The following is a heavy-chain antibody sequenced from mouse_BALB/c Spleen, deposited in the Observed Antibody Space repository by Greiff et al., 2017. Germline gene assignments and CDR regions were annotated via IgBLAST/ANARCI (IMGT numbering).Heavy chain of an antibody. V-gene: IGHV1S135*01. CDR1: GYSFTGYN. CDR2: IDPYNGGT. D-gene: IGHD1-1*01. CDR3: ARLGRSYYFDY. J-gene: IGHJ2*01. Sequence: EVQLQQSGPELGKPGASVKISCKASGYSFTGYNMYWVKQSHRKSLEWIGYIDPYNGGTSYNQKSKGKATLTVDKSSSTAYMHLNSLTSEDSAIYYCARLGRSYYFDYWGQGTTRTVSS.